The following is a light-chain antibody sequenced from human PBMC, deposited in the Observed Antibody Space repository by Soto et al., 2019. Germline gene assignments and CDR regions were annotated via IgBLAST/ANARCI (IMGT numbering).Light chain of an antibody. CDR2: AAS. CDR1: QSISSY. V-gene: IGKV1-39*01. J-gene: IGKJ3*01. CDR3: QQSYSTPQ. Sequence: IQMTQSPSSLSASVGDRVTITCRASQSISSYLNWYQQKPGKAPKLLIYAASSLQSGVPSRFSGSGSGTDFALTISSLQPEDFATYYCQQSYSTPQFGPGTKVDI.